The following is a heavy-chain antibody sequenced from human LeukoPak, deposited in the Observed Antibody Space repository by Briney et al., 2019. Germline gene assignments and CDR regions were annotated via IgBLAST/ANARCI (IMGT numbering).Heavy chain of an antibody. D-gene: IGHD2-15*01. Sequence: PGGSLRLSCAASGFTFSSYGMHWVRQAPGKGLEWVAFIRYDGSNKYYADSVKGRFTISRDNSKNTLYLQMNSQRAEDTAVYYCAKDSDIVVVVAAVLGPYWGQGTLVTVSS. V-gene: IGHV3-30*02. CDR2: IRYDGSNK. CDR3: AKDSDIVVVVAAVLGPY. J-gene: IGHJ4*02. CDR1: GFTFSSYG.